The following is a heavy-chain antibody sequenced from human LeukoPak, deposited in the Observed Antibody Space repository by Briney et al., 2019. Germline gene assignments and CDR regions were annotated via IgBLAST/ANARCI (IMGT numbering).Heavy chain of an antibody. V-gene: IGHV3-21*01. J-gene: IGHJ4*02. CDR3: AKAISWRGGYYDSSPDY. CDR2: ISSSSSYI. D-gene: IGHD3-22*01. CDR1: GFISISYT. Sequence: GGSLRLSCAASGFISISYTMNWVRQAPGKGLEWVSSISSSSSYIYYADSVKGRFTISRDNAKNSLFLQMNSLRAEDTAVYFCAKAISWRGGYYDSSPDYWGQGTLVTVSS.